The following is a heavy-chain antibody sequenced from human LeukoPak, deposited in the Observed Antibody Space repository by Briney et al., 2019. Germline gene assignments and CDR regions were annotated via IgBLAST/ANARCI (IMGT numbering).Heavy chain of an antibody. J-gene: IGHJ4*02. CDR2: ADPEDGET. D-gene: IGHD2-2*01. V-gene: IGHV1-69-2*01. CDR3: ATGGYQLLRFDY. CDR1: GYTFTDYY. Sequence: ASVKISCKVSGYTFTDYYMHWVQQAPGKWLEWMGLADPEDGETIYAEKFQGRVTITADTSTDTAYMELSSLRSEDTAVYYCATGGYQLLRFDYWGQGTLVTVSS.